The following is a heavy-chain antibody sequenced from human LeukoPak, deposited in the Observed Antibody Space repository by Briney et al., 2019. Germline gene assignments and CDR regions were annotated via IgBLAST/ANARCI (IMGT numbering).Heavy chain of an antibody. V-gene: IGHV3-11*04. CDR3: AELGITMIGGV. CDR2: ISSSGSTI. CDR1: GFTFNNYW. D-gene: IGHD3-10*02. Sequence: GGSLRLSCAASGFTFNNYWMHWVRQAPGKGLEWVSYISSSGSTIYYADSVKGRFTISRDNAKNSLYLQMNSLRAEDTAVYYCAELGITMIGGVWGKGTTVTISS. J-gene: IGHJ6*04.